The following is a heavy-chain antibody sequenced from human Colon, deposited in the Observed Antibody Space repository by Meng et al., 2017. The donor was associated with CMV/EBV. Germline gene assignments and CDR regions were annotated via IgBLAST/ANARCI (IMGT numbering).Heavy chain of an antibody. V-gene: IGHV3-9*01. J-gene: IGHJ5*02. CDR2: ISWNGGRV. CDR1: GFTFDDYA. D-gene: IGHD2-8*02. CDR3: AKIRKGGYCSGGSCFDT. Sequence: GGSLRLSCAASGFTFDDYAMHWVRQGPGKGLEWVSGISWNGGRVGYADSVKGRFTISRDNAKNSLYLQMNSLRAEDTGFYFCAKIRKGGYCSGGSCFDTWGQGTQVTVSS.